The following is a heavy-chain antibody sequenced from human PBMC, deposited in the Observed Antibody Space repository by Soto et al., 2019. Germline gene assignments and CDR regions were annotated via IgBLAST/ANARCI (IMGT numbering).Heavy chain of an antibody. D-gene: IGHD3-22*01. J-gene: IGHJ4*02. CDR3: AGDSRSGYYFDN. Sequence: QLQLQESGSGLVKPSQTLSLTCVVSGDSISSGGYSWNWIRQPPGKALEWIGHTYHSGGALYNPSLDSRVTISVDKSKNHFSLRLTSVTAADTAVYYCAGDSRSGYYFDNWGQGTRVTVSS. CDR1: GDSISSGGYS. V-gene: IGHV4-30-2*01. CDR2: TYHSGGA.